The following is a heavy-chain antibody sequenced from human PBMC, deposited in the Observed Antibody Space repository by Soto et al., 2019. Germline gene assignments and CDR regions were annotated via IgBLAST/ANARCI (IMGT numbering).Heavy chain of an antibody. V-gene: IGHV3-23*01. CDR2: ISGSGGTT. J-gene: IGHJ4*02. CDR3: AKVRESAAAGHFDY. D-gene: IGHD6-13*01. CDR1: GFTFSTYA. Sequence: PGGSLRLSCAASGFTFSTYAMSWVRQAPGKGLEWVSVISGSGGTTYYADSVKGRFTISRDNSKNTLYLQMNSLRAEDTAVYYCAKVRESAAAGHFDYWGQGTLVTVSS.